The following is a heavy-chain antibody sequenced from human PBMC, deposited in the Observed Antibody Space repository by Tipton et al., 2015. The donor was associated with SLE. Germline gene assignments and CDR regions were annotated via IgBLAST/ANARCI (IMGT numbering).Heavy chain of an antibody. Sequence: TLSLTCTVSGGSITSGSYYWSWIRQPAGKGLEWIGHIHISGNTNYNPSLKSRVTRSVDTSKNQFSLRLSSVTAADTAIYYCARDGGVVGANSWFDPWGQGTLATVSS. V-gene: IGHV4-61*09. CDR2: IHISGNT. D-gene: IGHD1-26*01. CDR3: ARDGGVVGANSWFDP. CDR1: GGSITSGSYY. J-gene: IGHJ5*02.